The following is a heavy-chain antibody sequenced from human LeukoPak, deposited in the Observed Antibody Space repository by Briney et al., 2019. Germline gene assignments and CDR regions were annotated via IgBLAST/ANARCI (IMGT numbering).Heavy chain of an antibody. CDR1: GGSISSYY. J-gene: IGHJ6*04. V-gene: IGHV4-59*01. CDR2: IYYSGST. CDR3: ARGVSSSWYYYYYGMDV. Sequence: SETLSLTCTVSGGSISSYYWSWIRQPPGKGLEWIGYIYYSGSTNYNPSLKSRVTISVDTSKNQFSLKLSSVTAADTAVYYCARGVSSSWYYYYYGMDVWGKGTTVTVSS. D-gene: IGHD6-13*01.